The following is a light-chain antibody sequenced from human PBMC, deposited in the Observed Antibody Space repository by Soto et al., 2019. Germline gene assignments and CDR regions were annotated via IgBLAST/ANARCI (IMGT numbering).Light chain of an antibody. Sequence: EIVLTQSPATLSLSPGERATLSCRASQSVSSYLAWYQQKPGQAPRLLIYDASNRATGIPARFGGSGSGTDFTLTISSQEPEDFAVYYYQQRSNWTRTFGQGTKVEIK. V-gene: IGKV3-11*01. CDR3: QQRSNWTRT. CDR1: QSVSSY. J-gene: IGKJ1*01. CDR2: DAS.